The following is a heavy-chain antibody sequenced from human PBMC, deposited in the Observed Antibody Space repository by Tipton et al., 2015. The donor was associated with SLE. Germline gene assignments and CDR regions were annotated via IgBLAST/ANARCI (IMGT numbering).Heavy chain of an antibody. D-gene: IGHD6-13*01. Sequence: SLRLSCAASGFTVSSNYMSWVRQAPGKGLEWVSVIYSGGSTYYADSVKGRFTISRDNSKNTLYLQMNSLRAEDTAVYYCARDRGSSWFFFDYWCQGTLVTVSS. CDR2: IYSGGST. J-gene: IGHJ4*02. V-gene: IGHV3-66*02. CDR1: GFTVSSNY. CDR3: ARDRGSSWFFFDY.